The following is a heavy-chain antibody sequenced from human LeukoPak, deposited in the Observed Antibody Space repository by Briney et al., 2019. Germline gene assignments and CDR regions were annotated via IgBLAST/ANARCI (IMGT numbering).Heavy chain of an antibody. Sequence: ASVKVSCKASGYTFTTYDINWVRQASGQGLEWMGWMNPHSGNTGYAQKFQGRVTMTRDTSINTAYMELSSLTSDDTAVYYCTRAPVPGNYWGQGTLVNVSS. J-gene: IGHJ4*02. D-gene: IGHD3-10*01. CDR2: MNPHSGNT. V-gene: IGHV1-8*01. CDR1: GYTFTTYD. CDR3: TRAPVPGNY.